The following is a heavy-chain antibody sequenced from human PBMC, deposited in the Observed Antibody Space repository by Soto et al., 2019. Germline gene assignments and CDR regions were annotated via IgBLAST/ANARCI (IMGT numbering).Heavy chain of an antibody. J-gene: IGHJ6*02. CDR2: INWHGGST. CDR1: GFTFDDYG. V-gene: IGHV3-20*04. CDR3: ARDRVVVAASYYYGMDV. Sequence: EVQLVESGGGVVRPGGSLRLSCAASGFTFDDYGMSWVRQAPGKGLEWVSGINWHGGSTGYADSVKGRFTISRDNAKNSLYLQMNSLRAEDTALYYCARDRVVVAASYYYGMDVWGQGTTVTVSS. D-gene: IGHD2-15*01.